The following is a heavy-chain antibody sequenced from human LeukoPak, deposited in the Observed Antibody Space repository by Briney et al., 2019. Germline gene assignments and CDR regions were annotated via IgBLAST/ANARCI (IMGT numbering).Heavy chain of an antibody. D-gene: IGHD2-2*01. V-gene: IGHV1-69*04. CDR2: IIPILGIA. J-gene: IGHJ6*02. CDR3: ASPIVVVPAAMIEYYYYYGMDV. CDR1: GYTFTSYG. Sequence: ASVKVSCKASGYTFTSYGISWVRQAPGQGLEWMGRIIPILGIANYAQKFQGRVTITADKSTSTAYMKLSSLRSEDTAVYYCASPIVVVPAAMIEYYYYYGMDVWGQGTTVTVSS.